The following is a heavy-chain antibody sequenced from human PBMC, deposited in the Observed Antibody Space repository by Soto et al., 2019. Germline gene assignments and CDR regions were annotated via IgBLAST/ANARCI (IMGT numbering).Heavy chain of an antibody. J-gene: IGHJ5*01. D-gene: IGHD4-4*01. CDR1: GDSVTSGDYY. V-gene: IGHV4-61*08. CDR3: ARITVDTYLTYWFDP. Sequence: SETLSLICTVSGDSVTSGDYYWSWIRQPPGKGLEWIGYIYYSGNTNYSPSLKSRVAISLDTSHNQFSLKLSSVTAADTAVYFCARITVDTYLTYWFDPGCQGPVVTVYS. CDR2: IYYSGNT.